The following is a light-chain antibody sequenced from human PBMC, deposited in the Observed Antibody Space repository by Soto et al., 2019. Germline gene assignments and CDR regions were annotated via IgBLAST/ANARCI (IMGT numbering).Light chain of an antibody. CDR2: GNS. CDR3: KSYDSSLSAVV. V-gene: IGLV1-40*01. CDR1: SSNIGAGYD. J-gene: IGLJ2*01. Sequence: QSVLTQPPSVSGAPGQRVTISCTGSSSNIGAGYDVHWYQQFPGTAPKLLIYGNSNRPSGVPDRFSGSKSGTSASLAITGLQAEDEADYYCKSYDSSLSAVVFGGGTKLTVL.